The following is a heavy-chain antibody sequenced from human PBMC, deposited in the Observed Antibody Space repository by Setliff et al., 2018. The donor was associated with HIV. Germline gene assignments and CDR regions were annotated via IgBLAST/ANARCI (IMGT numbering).Heavy chain of an antibody. CDR1: GGSMSSSGPGYY. D-gene: IGHD3-3*01. CDR3: ARRGSSGDPCSGSHYLYYFDC. V-gene: IGHV4-39*01. J-gene: IGHJ4*02. Sequence: PSETLSLTCTASGGSMSSSGPGYYWGWVRQTPGGGLEWIGSVYYSGNSYYNPSLQSRVTISVDTSKNQFSRKLSSVSAADTAVYYCARRGSSGDPCSGSHYLYYFDCWGQGTLVTVSS. CDR2: VYYSGNS.